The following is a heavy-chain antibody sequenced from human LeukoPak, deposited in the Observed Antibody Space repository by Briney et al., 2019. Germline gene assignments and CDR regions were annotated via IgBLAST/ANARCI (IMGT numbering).Heavy chain of an antibody. CDR2: IIPIFGTA. Sequence: GASVKVSCKASGGTLSSYAISWVRQAPGQGLEWMGRIIPIFGTANYAQKFQGRVTITTDESTSTAYMELSSLRSEDTAVYYCARGGYYDSSSPFDYWGQGTLVTVSS. CDR1: GGTLSSYA. D-gene: IGHD3-22*01. V-gene: IGHV1-69*05. CDR3: ARGGYYDSSSPFDY. J-gene: IGHJ4*02.